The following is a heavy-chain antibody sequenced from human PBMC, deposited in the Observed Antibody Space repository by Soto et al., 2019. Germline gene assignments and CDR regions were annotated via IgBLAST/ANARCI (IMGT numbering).Heavy chain of an antibody. CDR3: ARGEVTENWFDS. V-gene: IGHV1-8*01. CDR1: GYTFTSYD. D-gene: IGHD3-10*01. Sequence: GASVKVSCKASGYTFTSYDINWVRQATGQGLEWMGWMNPNSGNTGYAQKFQGRVTMTRNTSISTAYMELSSLRSEDTAVYYCARGEVTENWFDSWGQGTLVTVSS. J-gene: IGHJ5*01. CDR2: MNPNSGNT.